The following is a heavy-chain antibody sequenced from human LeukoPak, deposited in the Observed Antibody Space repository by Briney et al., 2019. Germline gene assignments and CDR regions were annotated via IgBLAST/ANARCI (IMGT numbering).Heavy chain of an antibody. Sequence: SETLSLTCTVSGGSISSYYWSWIRQPPGKGLEWIGYIYTSGSTNYNPSLKSRVTISVDTSKNRFSLKLSSVTAADTAVYYCARQLRDGYNFPLYHDYWGQGTLVTVSS. CDR2: IYTSGST. CDR1: GGSISSYY. D-gene: IGHD5-24*01. V-gene: IGHV4-4*09. CDR3: ARQLRDGYNFPLYHDY. J-gene: IGHJ4*02.